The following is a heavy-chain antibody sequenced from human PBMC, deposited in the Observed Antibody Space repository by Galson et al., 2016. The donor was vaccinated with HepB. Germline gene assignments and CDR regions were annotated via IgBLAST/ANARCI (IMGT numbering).Heavy chain of an antibody. Sequence: SVKVSCKASGGTFTSYAISWVRQAPGQGLEWMGGIIPIFGTSNYAQTFQGRVTITADESKSTAYLELSSLRSEDTAVYYCASVRDGYNHDYYYGMDVWGQGTLVTVSS. CDR2: IIPIFGTS. D-gene: IGHD5-24*01. CDR1: GGTFTSYA. CDR3: ASVRDGYNHDYYYGMDV. J-gene: IGHJ6*02. V-gene: IGHV1-69*13.